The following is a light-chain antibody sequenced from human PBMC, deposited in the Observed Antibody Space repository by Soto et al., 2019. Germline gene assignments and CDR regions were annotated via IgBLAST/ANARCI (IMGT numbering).Light chain of an antibody. CDR2: DVS. V-gene: IGLV2-14*01. J-gene: IGLJ1*01. CDR1: SSDVGGYEF. CDR3: SSYTSSGTYV. Sequence: LTQPASVSGSPGQSITISCTGTSSDVGGYEFVSWYQQHPDNAPKLIIYDVSDRPSGESSRFSGSKSANTASLTISGLQAEDEADYYCSSYTSSGTYVFGTGTKVTVL.